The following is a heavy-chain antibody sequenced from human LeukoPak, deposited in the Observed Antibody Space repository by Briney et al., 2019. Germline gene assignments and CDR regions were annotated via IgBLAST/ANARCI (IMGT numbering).Heavy chain of an antibody. V-gene: IGHV4-4*02. CDR2: IYHSGST. CDR1: GGSISSSNW. D-gene: IGHD3-22*01. Sequence: SGTLSLTCAVSGGSISSSNWWSWVRQPPGKGLEWIGEIYHSGSTNYNPSLKSRVTISVDTSKNQFSLKLGSVTAADTAVYYCARSPPPITMIAELTFDYWGQGTLVTVSS. CDR3: ARSPPPITMIAELTFDY. J-gene: IGHJ4*02.